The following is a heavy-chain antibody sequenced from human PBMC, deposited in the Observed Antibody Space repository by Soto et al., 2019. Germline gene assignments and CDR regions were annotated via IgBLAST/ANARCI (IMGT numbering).Heavy chain of an antibody. V-gene: IGHV4-59*01. CDR1: AGSIFSSY. Sequence: XASLSLPSTVCAGSIFSSYWTAIPQPPGKGLEWIGNVSYSGRTNYNPSLKSRITMAVDTSQKLFSLSLGSVNHADTAVYYSARAPAASIWFDPCGQRTLVTGSS. CDR3: ARAPAASIWFDP. D-gene: IGHD2-15*01. CDR2: VSYSGRT. J-gene: IGHJ5*02.